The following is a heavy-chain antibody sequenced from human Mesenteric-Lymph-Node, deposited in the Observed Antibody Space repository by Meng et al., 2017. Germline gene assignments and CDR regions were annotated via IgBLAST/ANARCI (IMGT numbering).Heavy chain of an antibody. CDR3: ARVDSSGYFLDY. J-gene: IGHJ4*01. V-gene: IGHV4-31*03. CDR1: GVSISSGGHS. Sequence: QVQLQESGPGLVKPSQTLSLTFTVSGVSISSGGHSWSWIRQHPGKGLEWIAYIYYSGSTYYNPSLKSRVILSVDTSKNQFSLKLSSVTAADTAVYYCARVDSSGYFLDYWGQGTLVTVSS. CDR2: IYYSGST. D-gene: IGHD3-22*01.